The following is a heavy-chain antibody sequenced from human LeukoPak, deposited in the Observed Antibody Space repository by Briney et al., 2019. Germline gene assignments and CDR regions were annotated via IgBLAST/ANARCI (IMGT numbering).Heavy chain of an antibody. J-gene: IGHJ3*02. CDR3: AREAPDSSSGGPGGAFDI. CDR2: ISSSSSYI. Sequence: GGSLRLSCAASGFTFSSYSMNWVRQAPGKGLEWVSSISSSSSYIYYADSVKGRLTISRDNAKNSLYLQMNSLRAEDTAVYYCAREAPDSSSGGPGGAFDIWGQGTMVTVSS. V-gene: IGHV3-21*01. D-gene: IGHD6-13*01. CDR1: GFTFSSYS.